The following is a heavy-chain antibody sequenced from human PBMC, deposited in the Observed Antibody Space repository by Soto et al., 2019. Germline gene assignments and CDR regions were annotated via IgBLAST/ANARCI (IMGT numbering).Heavy chain of an antibody. CDR2: INPSGGST. D-gene: IGHD5-18*01. Sequence: GASVKVSCKASGYTFTSYYMHWVRQAPGQGLEWMGIINPSGGSTSYAQKFQGRVTMTRDTSTSTVYMELSSLRSEDTAVYYCARDRSSSSGYSYGYVPDYWGQGTLVTVSS. J-gene: IGHJ4*02. CDR1: GYTFTSYY. V-gene: IGHV1-46*01. CDR3: ARDRSSSSGYSYGYVPDY.